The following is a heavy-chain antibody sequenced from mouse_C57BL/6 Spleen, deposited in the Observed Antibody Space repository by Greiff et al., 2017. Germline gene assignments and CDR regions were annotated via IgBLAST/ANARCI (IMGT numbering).Heavy chain of an antibody. CDR2: IDPETGGP. D-gene: IGHD3-1*01. CDR3: TRSGDGPFDD. Sequence: VQLQQSGAELVRPGASVTLSCKASGYTFTDYEMHWVKQTPVHGLEWIGAIDPETGGPAYNQKFKGKAILTADKSSSTAYRELRSLTSEDSAVYYGTRSGDGPFDDWGQGTTLTVAS. V-gene: IGHV1-15*01. CDR1: GYTFTDYE. J-gene: IGHJ2*01.